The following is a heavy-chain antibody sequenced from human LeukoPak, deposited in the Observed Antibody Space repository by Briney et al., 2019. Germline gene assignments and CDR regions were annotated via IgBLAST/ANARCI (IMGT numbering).Heavy chain of an antibody. J-gene: IGHJ4*02. V-gene: IGHV4-39*01. Sequence: SETLSLTCTVSGGSISSSPYYWGWIRQPPGKGLEWIGSIFYSGSTYYNPSLNSRVTMSVDTSKNQFSLKLSSVTAADTAVYYCADIRRSNGRYSFDCWGQGTLVTVSS. D-gene: IGHD2-8*01. CDR1: GGSISSSPYY. CDR2: IFYSGST. CDR3: ADIRRSNGRYSFDC.